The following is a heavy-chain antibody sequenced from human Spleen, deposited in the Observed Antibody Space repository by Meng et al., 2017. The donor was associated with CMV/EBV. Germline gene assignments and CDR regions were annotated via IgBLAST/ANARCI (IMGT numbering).Heavy chain of an antibody. D-gene: IGHD3-3*01. CDR3: AKAHYDFWSAYSQAGFDY. CDR2: IYSGGST. V-gene: IGHV3-53*01. CDR1: GFTVSSNY. Sequence: GESLKISCAASGFTVSSNYMSWVRQAPGKGLEWVSVIYSGGSTYSADSVKGRFTISRDNSKNMLYLQMDSLRAEDTAVYYCAKAHYDFWSAYSQAGFDYWGQGRLVTVSS. J-gene: IGHJ4*02.